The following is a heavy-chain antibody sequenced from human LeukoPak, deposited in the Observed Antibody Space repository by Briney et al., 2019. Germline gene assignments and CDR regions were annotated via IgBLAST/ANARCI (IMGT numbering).Heavy chain of an antibody. CDR1: GYTFTGYY. CDR2: INSNSGDT. V-gene: IGHV1-2*02. CDR3: ARDLGSGKSYGLFDY. J-gene: IGHJ4*02. Sequence: ASVKVSCKASGYTFTGYYIHWVRQAPGQGLEWMGCINSNSGDTNYTQKFEGRVTITKDTSFSTAYMELSRLRSDDTAVYYCARDLGSGKSYGLFDYWGQGTLVTVSS. D-gene: IGHD5-18*01.